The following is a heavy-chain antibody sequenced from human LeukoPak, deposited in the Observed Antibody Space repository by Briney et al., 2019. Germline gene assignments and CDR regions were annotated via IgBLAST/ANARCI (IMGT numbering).Heavy chain of an antibody. Sequence: GRSLRLSCAASGFTFSSYGMHWVRQAPGKGLEWVAVISYDGSNKYYADSVKGRFTISSDNSKNTLYLQMNSLRAEDTAVYYCAKMGDTASYYFDYWGQGTLVTVSS. CDR2: ISYDGSNK. CDR3: AKMGDTASYYFDY. V-gene: IGHV3-30*18. CDR1: GFTFSSYG. D-gene: IGHD5-18*01. J-gene: IGHJ4*02.